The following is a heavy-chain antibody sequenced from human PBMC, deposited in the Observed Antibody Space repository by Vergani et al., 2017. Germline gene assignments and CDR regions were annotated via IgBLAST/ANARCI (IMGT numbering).Heavy chain of an antibody. V-gene: IGHV1-69*04. Sequence: QVQLVQSGAEVKKPGSSVKVSCKASGGTFSSYAISWVRQAPGQGLEWMGRIIPILGIANYAKKFQGRVTITADKSTSTAYMELSSLRSEDTAVYYCARDGIAAAGTRGYFDYWGQGTLVTVSS. CDR3: ARDGIAAAGTRGYFDY. CDR2: IIPILGIA. D-gene: IGHD6-13*01. J-gene: IGHJ4*02. CDR1: GGTFSSYA.